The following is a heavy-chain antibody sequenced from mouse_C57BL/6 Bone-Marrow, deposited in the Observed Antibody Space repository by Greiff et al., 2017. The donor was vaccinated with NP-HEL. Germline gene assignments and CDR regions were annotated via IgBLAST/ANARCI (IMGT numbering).Heavy chain of an antibody. CDR2: IDPSDSYT. V-gene: IGHV1-69*01. CDR3: ARRYYDEDGYAMDY. CDR1: GYTFTSYW. Sequence: QVHVKQPGAELVMPGASVKLSCKASGYTFTSYWMHWVKQRPGQGLEWIGEIDPSDSYTNYNQKFKGKSTLTVDKSSSTAYMQLSSLTSEDSAVYYCARRYYDEDGYAMDYWGQGTSVTVSS. D-gene: IGHD2-4*01. J-gene: IGHJ4*01.